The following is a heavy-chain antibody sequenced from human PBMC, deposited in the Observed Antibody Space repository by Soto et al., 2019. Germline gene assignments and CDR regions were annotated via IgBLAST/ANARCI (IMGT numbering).Heavy chain of an antibody. CDR1: GGTFSSYA. V-gene: IGHV1-69*01. Sequence: QVQLVQSGAEVKKPGSSVNVSCKASGGTFSSYAISWVRQAPGQGLEWMGGIIPIFGTANYAQKFQGRVTITADESTSTAYMELSSLRSEDTAVYYCARSAYYYDSSGYSTADYWGQGTLVTVSS. D-gene: IGHD3-22*01. J-gene: IGHJ4*02. CDR2: IIPIFGTA. CDR3: ARSAYYYDSSGYSTADY.